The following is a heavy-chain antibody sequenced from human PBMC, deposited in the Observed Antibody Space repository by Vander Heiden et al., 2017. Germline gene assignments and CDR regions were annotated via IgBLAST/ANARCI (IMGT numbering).Heavy chain of an antibody. Sequence: EVQLLESGGGLVQPGGSLRLSCVASGFTFETYAMNWVRQATGKGLEWVSLISGGGRNTFYADSVKGRFTISRDNSKNTLYLQMNNLRADDTAVYFCARWVCGSYCPIDYWGQGTLVTVSS. CDR3: ARWVCGSYCPIDY. CDR1: GFTFETYA. CDR2: ISGGGRNT. J-gene: IGHJ4*02. V-gene: IGHV3-23*01. D-gene: IGHD1-26*01.